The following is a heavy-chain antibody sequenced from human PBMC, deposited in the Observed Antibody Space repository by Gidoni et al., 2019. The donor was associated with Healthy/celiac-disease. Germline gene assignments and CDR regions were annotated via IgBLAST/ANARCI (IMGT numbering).Heavy chain of an antibody. CDR1: GLTFSHHY. D-gene: IGHD1-1*01. V-gene: IGHV3-72*01. CDR2: TRNKANSYTT. CDR3: ARELGQLERYYFDY. J-gene: IGHJ4*02. Sequence: EVQLVESGGGLVEPGGSLRLSCAASGLTFSHHYMDWVRQAPGQGLEWDGRTRNKANSYTTEYAASVKGRFTISRDDSKNSLYLQMNSLKTEDTAVYYCARELGQLERYYFDYWGQGTLVTVSS.